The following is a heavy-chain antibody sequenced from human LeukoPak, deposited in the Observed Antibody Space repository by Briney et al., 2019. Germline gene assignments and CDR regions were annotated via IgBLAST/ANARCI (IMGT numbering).Heavy chain of an antibody. D-gene: IGHD3-9*01. CDR3: ARAYDILTFDI. Sequence: ASETLSLTCTVSGGSIGSYYWSWIRQPPGKGLEWIGYIYYSGSTNYNPSLKSRVTISVDTSKNQFSLKLSSVTAADTAVYYCARAYDILTFDIWGQGTMVAVSS. V-gene: IGHV4-59*01. CDR2: IYYSGST. J-gene: IGHJ3*02. CDR1: GGSIGSYY.